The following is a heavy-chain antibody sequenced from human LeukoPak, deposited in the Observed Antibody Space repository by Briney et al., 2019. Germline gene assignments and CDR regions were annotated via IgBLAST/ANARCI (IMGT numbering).Heavy chain of an antibody. Sequence: HRASVKVFCKASGYTFTRYDMHWVRQAPGQRLEWMGWLNDDNGNKKYSQKFQGRDTITRDTSASTAYMELSSLRSEDTAVYYCARCDRAPYGMDVWSKETTVSVAS. D-gene: IGHD2-21*02. V-gene: IGHV1-3*01. CDR2: LNDDNGNK. CDR3: ARCDRAPYGMDV. CDR1: GYTFTRYD. J-gene: IGHJ6*04.